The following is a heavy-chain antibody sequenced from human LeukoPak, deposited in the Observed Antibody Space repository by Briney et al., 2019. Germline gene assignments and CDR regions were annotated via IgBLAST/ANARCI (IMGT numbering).Heavy chain of an antibody. D-gene: IGHD1-26*01. Sequence: GGSLRLSCAASGFTFSSYGMHWVRQAPGRGLEWVAFISYDGSIKKYADSVKGRFTISRDNSKNTLYLQMNSLRDEDTAVYYCAKGAKWVVGATTHWFDPWGQGTLVTVSS. CDR2: ISYDGSIK. J-gene: IGHJ5*02. V-gene: IGHV3-30*18. CDR3: AKGAKWVVGATTHWFDP. CDR1: GFTFSSYG.